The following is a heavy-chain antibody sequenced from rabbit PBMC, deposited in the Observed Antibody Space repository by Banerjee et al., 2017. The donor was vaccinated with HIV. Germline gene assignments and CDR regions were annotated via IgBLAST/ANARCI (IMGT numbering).Heavy chain of an antibody. D-gene: IGHD7-1*01. CDR3: ARFYAGYGDFGFAAM. CDR2: FGDGSGDTT. Sequence: HSLEGSGGDLVKPGTSLTLPCTASGFSFISGYYMCWVRQAPGKGLGWIACFGDGSGDTTYYANWAKGRFTISKTSSTTVTLQMTSLTAADTATYFCARFYAGYGDFGFAAMWGPGTLVTVS. CDR1: GFSFISGYY. J-gene: IGHJ4*01. V-gene: IGHV1S40*01.